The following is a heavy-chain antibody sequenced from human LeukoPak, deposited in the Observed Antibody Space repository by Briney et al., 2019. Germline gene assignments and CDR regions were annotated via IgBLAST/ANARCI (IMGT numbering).Heavy chain of an antibody. CDR3: AKGFGEHAFDI. CDR1: GFTFDDYA. Sequence: GGSLRLSCAASGFTFDDYAMHWVRQAQGKGLEWVSGISWNSGSIGYADSVKGRFTISRDNAKNSLYLQMNSLRAEDMALYYCAKGFGEHAFDIWGQGTMVTVSS. V-gene: IGHV3-9*03. J-gene: IGHJ3*02. D-gene: IGHD3-10*01. CDR2: ISWNSGSI.